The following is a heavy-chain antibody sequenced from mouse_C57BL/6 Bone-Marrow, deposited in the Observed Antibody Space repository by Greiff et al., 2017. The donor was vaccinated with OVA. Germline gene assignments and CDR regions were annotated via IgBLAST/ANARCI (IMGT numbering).Heavy chain of an antibody. J-gene: IGHJ2*01. CDR1: ESPFSDFY. D-gene: IGHD2-4*01. V-gene: IGHV5-12*01. CDR2: FSNGGGST. Sequence: EVKLVESGGGLVQPEGSLKLPWPASESPFSDFYMYWVRQPPERRLRWVASFSNGGGSTYYPDTVKGRFTISRDNAKNTLYLQMSRLKSEDTAMYYCARREITTRAYFDYWGQGTTLTVSS. CDR3: ARREITTRAYFDY.